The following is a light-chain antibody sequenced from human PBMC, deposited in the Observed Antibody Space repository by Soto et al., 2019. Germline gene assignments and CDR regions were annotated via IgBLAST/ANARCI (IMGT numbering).Light chain of an antibody. CDR3: QQRTNGPPST. CDR2: DAS. Sequence: EIVLTQSPATLSLSPGERATLSCRASQNVSSYLAWYQQKPGQAPRLLIHDASSRATGIPDRFSGSGSGTDFTLTISSLEPEDSAVYSCQQRTNGPPSTFGQGTRLEIK. CDR1: QNVSSY. V-gene: IGKV3-11*01. J-gene: IGKJ5*01.